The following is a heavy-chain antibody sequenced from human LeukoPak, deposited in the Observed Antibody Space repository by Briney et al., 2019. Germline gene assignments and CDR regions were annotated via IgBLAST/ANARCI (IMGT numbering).Heavy chain of an antibody. J-gene: IGHJ4*02. CDR3: ARDLSPYGYGYVWGSYRPGFDY. CDR1: GFTFSSYW. D-gene: IGHD3-16*02. V-gene: IGHV3-7*01. Sequence: GGSLRLSCAASGFTFSSYWMSWVRQAPGKGLEWVANIKQDGSEKYYVDSVKGRFTISRDNAKNSLYLQMNSLRAEDTAVYYCARDLSPYGYGYVWGSYRPGFDYWGQGTLVTVSS. CDR2: IKQDGSEK.